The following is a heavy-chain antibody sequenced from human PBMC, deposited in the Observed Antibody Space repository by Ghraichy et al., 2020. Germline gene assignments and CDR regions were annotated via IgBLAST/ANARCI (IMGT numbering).Heavy chain of an antibody. J-gene: IGHJ4*02. CDR1: GFTFSTYE. CDR3: ARESPDFFDY. Sequence: GGSLRLSCTASGFTFSTYEMNWVHQAPGKGLEWVSYISSSDNTIYYADSVKGRFTISRDNAKNSLYLQLNSLRSEDTAVYYCARESPDFFDYWGKGTLVTVSS. CDR2: ISSSDNTI. V-gene: IGHV3-48*03.